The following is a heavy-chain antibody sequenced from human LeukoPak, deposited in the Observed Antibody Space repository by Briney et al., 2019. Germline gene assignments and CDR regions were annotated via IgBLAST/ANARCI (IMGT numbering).Heavy chain of an antibody. Sequence: SVKVSCKASGGTFSSYAISWVRQAPGQGLEWMGGIIPIFGTANYAQKFQGRVTITADESTSTAYMELSSLRSEDTAVYYCFYDSSGYSPFDYWGQGTLVTVSS. V-gene: IGHV1-69*13. CDR1: GGTFSSYA. CDR3: FYDSSGYSPFDY. J-gene: IGHJ4*02. D-gene: IGHD3-22*01. CDR2: IIPIFGTA.